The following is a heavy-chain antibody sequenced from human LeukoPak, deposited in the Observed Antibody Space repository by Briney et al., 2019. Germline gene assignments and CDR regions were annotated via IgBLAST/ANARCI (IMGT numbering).Heavy chain of an antibody. CDR2: ISSTSSYI. Sequence: PGGSLRLSCAASGFTFSIYSVTWVRQAPATGLEWVASISSTSSYIYYADSVRGRFTISSDNAQYLAYLQMNSLRAEDTAVYYCAGLDRADYSTSPVPYYNYYMNAWDKGTAVIVSS. D-gene: IGHD6-13*01. CDR1: GFTFSIYS. J-gene: IGHJ6*03. CDR3: AGLDRADYSTSPVPYYNYYMNA. V-gene: IGHV3-21*06.